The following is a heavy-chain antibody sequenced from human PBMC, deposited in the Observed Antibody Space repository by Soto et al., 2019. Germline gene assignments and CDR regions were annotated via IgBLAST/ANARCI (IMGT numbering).Heavy chain of an antibody. D-gene: IGHD6-19*01. Sequence: EVQLVESGGGLVQPGGSLRLSCAASGFTFSSYSMNWVRQAPGKGLEWVSYISYGVSIIYYADSVKGRFTISRDDAKHSLYLQMNSLRDEDTAVYYCARDQGSGWENDYWGQGTMVTVSS. CDR2: ISYGVSII. CDR3: ARDQGSGWENDY. V-gene: IGHV3-48*02. CDR1: GFTFSSYS. J-gene: IGHJ4*02.